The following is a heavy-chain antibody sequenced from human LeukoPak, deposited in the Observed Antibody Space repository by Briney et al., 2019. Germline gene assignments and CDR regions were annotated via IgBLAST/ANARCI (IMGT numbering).Heavy chain of an antibody. V-gene: IGHV4-34*01. Sequence: PSETLSLTCAVYGGSFSGYYWSWIRQPPGKGLEWIGEINHSGSTNYNPSLKSRVTISVDASKNQFSLKLSSVTAADTAVYYCARASWPGSYKDSNWFDPWGQGTLVTVSS. D-gene: IGHD3-10*01. CDR3: ARASWPGSYKDSNWFDP. J-gene: IGHJ5*02. CDR2: INHSGST. CDR1: GGSFSGYY.